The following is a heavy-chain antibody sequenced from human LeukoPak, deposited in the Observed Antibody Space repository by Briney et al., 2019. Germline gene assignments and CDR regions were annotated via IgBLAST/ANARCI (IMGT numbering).Heavy chain of an antibody. V-gene: IGHV3-23*01. D-gene: IGHD3-22*01. Sequence: PGGSLRLSCAASGFTFSSYAMSWVRQAPGKGLEWVSAISGSGGSTYYADSVKGRFTISRDNSKNTLYLQMNSLRAEDTAVYYCAKSLYYYDSSGVDYWGQGTLVTVSS. CDR3: AKSLYYYDSSGVDY. CDR2: ISGSGGST. CDR1: GFTFSSYA. J-gene: IGHJ4*02.